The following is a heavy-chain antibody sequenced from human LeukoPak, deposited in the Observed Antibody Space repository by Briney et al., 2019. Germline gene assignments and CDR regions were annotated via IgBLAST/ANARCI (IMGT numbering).Heavy chain of an antibody. CDR3: ARQSRFGELFHWFDP. CDR2: IYYSGST. Sequence: SETLSLTCTVSGGSISSGDYYWSWIRQPPGKGLEWIGYIYYSGSTYYNPSLKSRVTISVDTSKNQFSLKLSSVTAADTTVYYCARQSRFGELFHWFDPWGQGTLVTVSS. V-gene: IGHV4-30-4*01. CDR1: GGSISSGDYY. D-gene: IGHD3-10*01. J-gene: IGHJ5*02.